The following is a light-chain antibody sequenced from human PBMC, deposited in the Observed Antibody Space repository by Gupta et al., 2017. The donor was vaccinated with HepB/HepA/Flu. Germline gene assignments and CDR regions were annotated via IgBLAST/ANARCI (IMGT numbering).Light chain of an antibody. Sequence: IVLPHSLATLSLSPGERATLSCRASQSVSSYLAWYQQKPGQAPRLLIYDASNRATGIPARFSGSGSGTDFTLTISSLEPEDFAVYYCQQRSNWSWTFGQGTKVEIK. CDR2: DAS. J-gene: IGKJ1*01. CDR3: QQRSNWSWT. V-gene: IGKV3-11*01. CDR1: QSVSSY.